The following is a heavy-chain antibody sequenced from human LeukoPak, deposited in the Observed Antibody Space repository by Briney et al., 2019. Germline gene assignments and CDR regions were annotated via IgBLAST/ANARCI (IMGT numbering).Heavy chain of an antibody. CDR3: ARDARYYYDQAAFDI. V-gene: IGHV4-38-2*02. CDR2: IYHSGST. Sequence: SETLSLTCTVSGYSISSGYYWGWIRQPPGKGLEWIGSIYHSGSTYYNPSLKSRVTISVDTSKNQFSLKLSSVTAADTAVYYCARDARYYYDQAAFDIWGQGTMVTVSS. D-gene: IGHD3-22*01. J-gene: IGHJ3*02. CDR1: GYSISSGYY.